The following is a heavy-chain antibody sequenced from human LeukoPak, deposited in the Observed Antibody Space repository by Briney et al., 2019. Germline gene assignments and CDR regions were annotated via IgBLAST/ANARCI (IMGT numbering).Heavy chain of an antibody. CDR1: GFTFSSYW. V-gene: IGHV3-74*01. CDR3: ARGWDYCTTGFCSSDY. D-gene: IGHD2-8*01. CDR2: INGDGRNI. J-gene: IGHJ4*02. Sequence: GGSLRLSCVASGFTFSSYWMHWVRQDPRKGLVWVSRINGDGRNINYADSVRGRFTISRDNAKNTLYLQMNTLRVEDTALYYCARGWDYCTTGFCSSDYWGQGTLVTVSS.